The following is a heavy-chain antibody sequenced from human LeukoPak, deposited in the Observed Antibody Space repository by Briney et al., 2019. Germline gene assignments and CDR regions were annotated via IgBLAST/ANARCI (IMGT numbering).Heavy chain of an antibody. D-gene: IGHD3-22*01. CDR2: IYPGDSDT. J-gene: IGHJ4*02. Sequence: GESLKISCKGSGYSFTSYWIGWVRQMPGKGLEWMGIIYPGDSDTRYSPSFQGQVTISADKSISTAYLQWSSLKASDTAMYYCARPVGLLLPHDHFDYWGQGTLVTVSS. V-gene: IGHV5-51*01. CDR1: GYSFTSYW. CDR3: ARPVGLLLPHDHFDY.